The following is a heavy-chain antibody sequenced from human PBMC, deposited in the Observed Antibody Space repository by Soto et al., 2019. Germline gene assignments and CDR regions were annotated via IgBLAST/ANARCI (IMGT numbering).Heavy chain of an antibody. D-gene: IGHD3-3*01. Sequence: SGPTLVNPTQTLTLTCTFSGFSLSTSGVGVGWIRQPPGKALEWLALIYWDDDKRYSPSLKSRLTITKDTSKNQVVLTMTNMDPVDTATYYCAHLRGYYDFWSGYYLVDYWGQGTLVTVSS. V-gene: IGHV2-5*02. CDR2: IYWDDDK. J-gene: IGHJ4*02. CDR1: GFSLSTSGVG. CDR3: AHLRGYYDFWSGYYLVDY.